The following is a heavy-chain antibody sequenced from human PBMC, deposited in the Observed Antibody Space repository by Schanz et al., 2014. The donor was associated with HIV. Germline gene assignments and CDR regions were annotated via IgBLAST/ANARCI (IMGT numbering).Heavy chain of an antibody. CDR3: AKEEVPNDY. V-gene: IGHV3-33*06. Sequence: QVQLVESGGDVVQPEGSLRLSCEASGFSFRTHGMHWVRQTPGKGLEWVAVIWYDGSNKYYADSVKGRFTISRDNSKNTVYLLMNSLRSEDTAFYYCAKEEVPNDYWGLGTLVTVSS. CDR2: IWYDGSNK. D-gene: IGHD3-10*01. CDR1: GFSFRTHG. J-gene: IGHJ4*02.